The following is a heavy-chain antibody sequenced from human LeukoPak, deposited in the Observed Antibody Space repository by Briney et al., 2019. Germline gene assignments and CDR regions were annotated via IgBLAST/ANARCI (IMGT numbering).Heavy chain of an antibody. CDR3: ARSSYYYAADAFDI. J-gene: IGHJ3*02. CDR1: GGSFSDNH. CDR2: SNPSGSS. Sequence: SETLSLTCAVVGGSFSDNHWSWIRQPPGKGLEWIGESNPSGSSNYNPSLNSRITISVDTSKNQFSLKLNSVTAADTAVYYCARSSYYYAADAFDIWGQGTMVTVSS. V-gene: IGHV4-34*01. D-gene: IGHD3-10*01.